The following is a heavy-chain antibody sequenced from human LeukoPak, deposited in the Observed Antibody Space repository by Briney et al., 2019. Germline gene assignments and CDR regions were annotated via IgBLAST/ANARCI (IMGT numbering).Heavy chain of an antibody. CDR2: ISSGGHYI. J-gene: IGHJ4*02. CDR1: GGTFSSYN. CDR3: ARALKAFDC. V-gene: IGHV3-21*01. Sequence: GGSLRLSCAAPGGTFSSYNMHSVRQAPGKGLEWVSSISSGGHYIYYADSVKGRFTISRDNAKNSLYLQVNSLRAEDTAVYYCARALKAFDCWGQGTLVTVSS.